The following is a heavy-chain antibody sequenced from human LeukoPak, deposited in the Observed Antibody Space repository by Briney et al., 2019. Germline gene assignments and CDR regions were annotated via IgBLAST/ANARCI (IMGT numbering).Heavy chain of an antibody. Sequence: GGSLRLSCAASGFTFSSYAMHWVRQAPGKGLEWVAVISYDGSNKYYADSVKGRFTISRDNSKNTLYLQMNSLRAEDTAVYYCARDRGFWSGYYFDPWGQGTLVTVSS. CDR3: ARDRGFWSGYYFDP. CDR1: GFTFSSYA. CDR2: ISYDGSNK. D-gene: IGHD3-3*01. J-gene: IGHJ5*02. V-gene: IGHV3-30-3*01.